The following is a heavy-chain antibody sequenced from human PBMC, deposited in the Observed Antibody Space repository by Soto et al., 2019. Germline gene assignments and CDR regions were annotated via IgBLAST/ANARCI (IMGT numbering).Heavy chain of an antibody. Sequence: SETLSLTCDVYGGSFSGYIWTWIRQTPGKGVQWIGQINHSGSANYNPCLKSRVTISVHTSNSQFSLELSSVTAADTAVYYCARGLITGSQYSGGWYYFDSWGQGTQVTVS. V-gene: IGHV4-34*01. J-gene: IGHJ4*02. CDR2: INHSGSA. CDR1: GGSFSGYI. D-gene: IGHD1-26*01. CDR3: ARGLITGSQYSGGWYYFDS.